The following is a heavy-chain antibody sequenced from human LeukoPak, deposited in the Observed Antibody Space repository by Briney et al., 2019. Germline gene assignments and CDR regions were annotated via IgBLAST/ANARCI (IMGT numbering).Heavy chain of an antibody. CDR3: ARIRSSGWSFDY. J-gene: IGHJ4*02. CDR1: GFPLSDSGMC. V-gene: IGHV2-70*11. D-gene: IGHD6-19*01. CDR2: IDWDDDK. Sequence: SGPALVKPTQTLTLTCTFSGFPLSDSGMCVSWIRQPPGKALEWLARIDWDDDKYYSTSLKTRLTISKDTSKNQVVLTMTNMDPVDTATYYCARIRSSGWSFDYWSQGTLVTVPS.